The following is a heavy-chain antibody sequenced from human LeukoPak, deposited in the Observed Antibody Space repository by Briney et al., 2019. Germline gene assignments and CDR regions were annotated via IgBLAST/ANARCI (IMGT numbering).Heavy chain of an antibody. Sequence: PSETLSLTCTVSGDSISSSGYYWGWIHQPPGKGLEWVGHVYYTGSTYYNPSLKSRVTISVDTSKDQFSLKLRSLTAADTAVYYCARDSGIYSFDYWGRGTLVTVSS. J-gene: IGHJ4*02. D-gene: IGHD1-26*01. CDR3: ARDSGIYSFDY. CDR2: VYYTGST. CDR1: GDSISSSGYY. V-gene: IGHV4-39*07.